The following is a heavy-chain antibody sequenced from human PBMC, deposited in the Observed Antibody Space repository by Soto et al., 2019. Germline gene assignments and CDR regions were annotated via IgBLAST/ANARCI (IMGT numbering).Heavy chain of an antibody. CDR3: ARDDGGYCTTSCTNNWFDP. CDR2: IYYDGST. V-gene: IGHV4-4*02. D-gene: IGHD2-8*01. CDR1: GGSINSGIW. J-gene: IGHJ5*02. Sequence: QVQLQESGPGLVKPSGTLSLTCAVSGGSINSGIWWSWVRQPPGKGLEWIGEIYYDGSTNYNPSHKRRGTISVDKSKNQLSLRLSSVTAADTAVYYCARDDGGYCTTSCTNNWFDPWGRGTRVTVSS.